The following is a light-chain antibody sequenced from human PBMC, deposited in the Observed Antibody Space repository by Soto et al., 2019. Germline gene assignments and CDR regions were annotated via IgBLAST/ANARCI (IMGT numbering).Light chain of an antibody. CDR1: QSVSSY. J-gene: IGKJ5*01. V-gene: IGKV3-11*01. CDR2: DAS. Sequence: EIVLTQSPATRSLSPGERATVSGRASQSVSSYLAWYQQKPGQAPRLLIYDASNRATGIPARFSGSGSGTDFTLTISSLEPEDFAVYYCQQRRNWPLTFGQGTRLEIK. CDR3: QQRRNWPLT.